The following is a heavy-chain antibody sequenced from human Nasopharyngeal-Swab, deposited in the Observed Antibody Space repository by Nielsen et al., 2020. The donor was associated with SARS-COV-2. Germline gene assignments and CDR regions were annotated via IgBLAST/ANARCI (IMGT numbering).Heavy chain of an antibody. V-gene: IGHV1-69*10. CDR3: ASPPGSGYPDVEGSFDY. CDR1: GGTFNSYA. J-gene: IGHJ4*02. Sequence: SVKVSCKASGGTFNSYAISWVRQAPGQGLEWMGGIIPILGIANYAQKFQGRVTITADRSTSTAYMELSSLRSEDTAVYYCASPPGSGYPDVEGSFDYWGQGTLVTVSS. D-gene: IGHD5-12*01. CDR2: IIPILGIA.